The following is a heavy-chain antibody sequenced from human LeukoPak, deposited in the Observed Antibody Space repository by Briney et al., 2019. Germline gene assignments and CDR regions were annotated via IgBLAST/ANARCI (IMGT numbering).Heavy chain of an antibody. J-gene: IGHJ4*02. CDR3: ARNSGSLAHFDY. V-gene: IGHV1-18*01. D-gene: IGHD1-26*01. Sequence: ASVKVSCKASGYTFTSYGISWVRQAPGQGLEWLGWISAYNGNTNYAQKLKGRVTMTTDTSTSTAYMELRSLRSDDTAAYYCARNSGSLAHFDYWGQGTLVTVSS. CDR2: ISAYNGNT. CDR1: GYTFTSYG.